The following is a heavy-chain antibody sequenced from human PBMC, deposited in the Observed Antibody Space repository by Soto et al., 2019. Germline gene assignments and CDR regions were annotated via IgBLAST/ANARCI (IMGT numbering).Heavy chain of an antibody. Sequence: GGSLRLSCAASGFTFSSYGMHWVRQAPGKGLEWVAVIWYDGSNKYYADSVKGRFTISRDNSKNTLYLQMNSLRAEDTAVYYCARQIVVVVAATRYNWFDPWGQGTLVTVSS. V-gene: IGHV3-33*01. CDR3: ARQIVVVVAATRYNWFDP. CDR1: GFTFSSYG. D-gene: IGHD2-15*01. J-gene: IGHJ5*02. CDR2: IWYDGSNK.